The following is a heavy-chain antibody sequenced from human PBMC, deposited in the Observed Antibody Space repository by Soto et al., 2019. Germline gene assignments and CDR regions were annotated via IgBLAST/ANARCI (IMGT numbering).Heavy chain of an antibody. D-gene: IGHD1-7*01. CDR2: FDPEDGET. CDR3: ATDLVSNWNYGPYWDY. J-gene: IGHJ4*02. V-gene: IGHV1-24*01. Sequence: QVQLVQSGAEVKKPGASVKVSCKVSGYTLTELSMHWVRQAPGKGLEWMGGFDPEDGETIYAQKFQGRVTMTEETSTDTAYMELSSLRSEDTAVYYCATDLVSNWNYGPYWDYWGQGTLVTVSS. CDR1: GYTLTELS.